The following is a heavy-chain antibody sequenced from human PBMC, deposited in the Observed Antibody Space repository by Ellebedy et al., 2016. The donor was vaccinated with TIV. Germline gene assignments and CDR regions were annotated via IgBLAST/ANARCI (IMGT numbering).Heavy chain of an antibody. CDR1: GFTFSSYW. J-gene: IGHJ6*02. CDR3: ARNGGYCTNGVCYTNYYYGMDV. D-gene: IGHD2-8*01. Sequence: GESLKISCAASGFTFSSYWMSWVRQAPGKGLEWVANIKQDGSEKYYVDSVKGRFTISRDNAKNSLYLQMNSLRAEDTAVYYCARNGGYCTNGVCYTNYYYGMDVWGQGTTVTVSS. CDR2: IKQDGSEK. V-gene: IGHV3-7*04.